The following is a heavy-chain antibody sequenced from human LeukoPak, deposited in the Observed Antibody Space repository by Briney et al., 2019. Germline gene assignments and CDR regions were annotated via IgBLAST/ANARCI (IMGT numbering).Heavy chain of an antibody. Sequence: GRSLRLSCAASGFTFSSYGMHWVRQAPGKGLEWVAVISYDGSIEYYADSVKGRFTISRDNSKNTLYLQMNSLRAEDTAVYYCAKDMSVPGTSGVDYWGQGTLVTVSS. D-gene: IGHD6-19*01. CDR2: ISYDGSIE. V-gene: IGHV3-30*18. CDR3: AKDMSVPGTSGVDY. CDR1: GFTFSSYG. J-gene: IGHJ4*02.